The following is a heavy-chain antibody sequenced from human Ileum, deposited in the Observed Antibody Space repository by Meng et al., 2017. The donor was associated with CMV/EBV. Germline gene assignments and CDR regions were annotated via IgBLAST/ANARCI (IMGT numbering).Heavy chain of an antibody. CDR3: AREGGVVVPAASRYYYYGMDV. D-gene: IGHD2-2*01. CDR1: GGTFNDYS. V-gene: IGHV1-8*02. J-gene: IGHJ6*02. CDR2: MNPNSGNT. Sequence: ASVKVSCKASGGTFNDYSFSWVRHVPGQGLEWMGRMNPNSGNTGYAQKFQGRVTMTRNTSISTAYMELSSLRSEDTAVYYCAREGGVVVPAASRYYYYGMDVWGQGTTVTVSS.